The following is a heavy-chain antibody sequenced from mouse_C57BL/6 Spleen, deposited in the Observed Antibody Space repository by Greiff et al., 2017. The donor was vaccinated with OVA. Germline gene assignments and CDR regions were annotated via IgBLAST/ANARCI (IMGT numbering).Heavy chain of an antibody. D-gene: IGHD1-1*01. J-gene: IGHJ2*01. CDR2: ISSGGSYT. Sequence: EVMLVESGGDLVKPGGSLKLSCAASGFTFSSYGMSWVRQTPDKRLEWVATISSGGSYTYYPDSVKGRFTISRDNAKNTLYLQMSSLKSEDTAMYYCARQGGYYGSSYNFDYWGQGTTLTVSS. CDR3: ARQGGYYGSSYNFDY. CDR1: GFTFSSYG. V-gene: IGHV5-6*02.